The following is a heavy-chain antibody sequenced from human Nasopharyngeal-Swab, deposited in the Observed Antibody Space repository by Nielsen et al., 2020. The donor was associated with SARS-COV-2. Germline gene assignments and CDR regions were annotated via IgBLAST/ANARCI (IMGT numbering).Heavy chain of an antibody. CDR1: GYTFLSST. D-gene: IGHD3-3*01. V-gene: IGHV1-18*01. J-gene: IGHJ4*02. Sequence: ASVKVSCKASGYTFLSSTINWVRQAPGQGLEWIGWVSAYNGDTDYEQKFQGRVTMTTDTSTETAYMALRGLTSDDTAVYYCARGPQILTYWGQGTLVTVSS. CDR3: ARGPQILTY. CDR2: VSAYNGDT.